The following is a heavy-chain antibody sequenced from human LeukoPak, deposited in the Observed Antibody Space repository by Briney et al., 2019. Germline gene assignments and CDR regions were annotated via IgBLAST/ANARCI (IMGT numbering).Heavy chain of an antibody. V-gene: IGHV1-2*02. D-gene: IGHD1-26*01. CDR2: INPNSGGT. CDR3: ARGEGGATAEIDY. CDR1: GGTFSSYA. J-gene: IGHJ4*02. Sequence: ASVKVSCKASGGTFSSYAISWVRQAPGQGLEWMGWINPNSGGTNYAQKFQGRVTMTRDTSISTAYMELSRLRSDDTAVYYCARGEGGATAEIDYWGQGTLVTVSS.